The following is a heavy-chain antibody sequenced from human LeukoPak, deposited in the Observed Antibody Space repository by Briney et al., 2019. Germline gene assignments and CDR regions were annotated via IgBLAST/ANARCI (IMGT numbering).Heavy chain of an antibody. CDR3: ARDGVPVVVTAIGAFDI. V-gene: IGHV4-4*07. J-gene: IGHJ3*02. Sequence: PSETLSLTCAVYGGSFSVYYWSWIRQPAGKGLEWIGRIYTSGSTNYNPSLKSRVTMSVDTSKNQFSLKLSSVTAADTAVYYCARDGVPVVVTAIGAFDIWGQGTMVTVSS. D-gene: IGHD2-21*02. CDR2: IYTSGST. CDR1: GGSFSVYY.